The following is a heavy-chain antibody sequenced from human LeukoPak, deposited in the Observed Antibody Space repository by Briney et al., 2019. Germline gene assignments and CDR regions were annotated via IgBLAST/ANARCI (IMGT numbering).Heavy chain of an antibody. J-gene: IGHJ4*02. Sequence: SETLSLTCTVSGGSISSYYWSWIRQPPGKGLEWIGYIYYSGSTNYNPSLKSRVTISVDTSKNQFSLKLSSVTAADTAVYYCARGVVGATWVDYWGQGTLVTVSS. D-gene: IGHD1-26*01. CDR3: ARGVVGATWVDY. CDR1: GGSISSYY. CDR2: IYYSGST. V-gene: IGHV4-59*01.